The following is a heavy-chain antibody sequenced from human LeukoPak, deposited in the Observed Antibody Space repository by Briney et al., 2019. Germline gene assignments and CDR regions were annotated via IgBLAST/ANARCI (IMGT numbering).Heavy chain of an antibody. D-gene: IGHD4-23*01. CDR1: GGSISSYY. CDR2: IFYSGST. CDR3: ARGDSTVTPKYFQY. J-gene: IGHJ1*01. V-gene: IGHV4-59*01. Sequence: PSETLSLTCTVSGGSISSYYWSWIRQPPGKGLEWIGYIFYSGSTNYNPSLKCRVTISIDTSKNQFSLKLSSVTAADTAVYYCARGDSTVTPKYFQYWGQGTLVTVSS.